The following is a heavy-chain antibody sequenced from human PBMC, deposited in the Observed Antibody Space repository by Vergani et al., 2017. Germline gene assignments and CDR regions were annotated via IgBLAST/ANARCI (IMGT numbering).Heavy chain of an antibody. Sequence: EVQLVESGGGLVQPGGSLRLSCAASGFTFSSYSMNWVRQAPGKGLEWVSYISSSSSTIYYADSVKGRFTISRDNAKNSLYLQMNSLRAEDTAVYYCARDSSGWGYYYYYYGMDVWGQGTTVTVSS. V-gene: IGHV3-48*01. D-gene: IGHD6-19*01. CDR3: ARDSSGWGYYYYYYGMDV. CDR1: GFTFSSYS. J-gene: IGHJ6*02. CDR2: ISSSSSTI.